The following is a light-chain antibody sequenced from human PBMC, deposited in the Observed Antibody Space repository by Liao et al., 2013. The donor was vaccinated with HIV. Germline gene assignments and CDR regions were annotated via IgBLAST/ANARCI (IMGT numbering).Light chain of an antibody. Sequence: SYELTQPPSVSVAPGKTARITCGGNNIGSKSVHWYQQKPGQAPVLVIYYDGDRPSGISDRFSASKSGNTATLTISGTQTMDEADYYCQAWDTSTHVFGTGTKVTVL. CDR2: YDG. CDR3: QAWDTSTHV. V-gene: IGLV3-21*01. CDR1: NIGSKS. J-gene: IGLJ1*01.